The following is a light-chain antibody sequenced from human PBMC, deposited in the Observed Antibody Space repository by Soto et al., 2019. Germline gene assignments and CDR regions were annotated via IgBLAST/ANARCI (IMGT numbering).Light chain of an antibody. CDR1: QVISTS. CDR2: AAS. Sequence: DIQLTQSQSFLSPSIGESVTITCRASQVISTSLAWYQVKPGKAPKLLIYAASTLESGVPSRFSATVSGTEFSLTISSLQPDDFAAYYCQQYNSYSTFGQGTKVDIK. V-gene: IGKV1-9*01. CDR3: QQYNSYST. J-gene: IGKJ1*01.